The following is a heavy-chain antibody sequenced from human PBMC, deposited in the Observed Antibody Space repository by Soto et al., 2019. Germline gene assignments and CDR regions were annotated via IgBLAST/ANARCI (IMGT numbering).Heavy chain of an antibody. CDR1: GGSISSYY. V-gene: IGHV4-59*01. CDR3: AREWDYDFWRPYGMDV. J-gene: IGHJ6*02. Sequence: PSETLSLTCTFSGGSISSYYWSLIRQPPGKGLEWIGYIYYSGSTNYNPSLKSRVTISVDTSKNQFSLKLSSVTAADTAVYYCAREWDYDFWRPYGMDVWGQGTTVTVSS. CDR2: IYYSGST. D-gene: IGHD3-3*01.